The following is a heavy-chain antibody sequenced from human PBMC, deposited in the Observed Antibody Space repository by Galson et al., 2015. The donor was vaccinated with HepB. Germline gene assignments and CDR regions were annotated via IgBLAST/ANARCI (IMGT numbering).Heavy chain of an antibody. CDR3: ASTPLKPYYDFWSGYFMDY. V-gene: IGHV1-69*13. CDR1: GGTFSSYA. CDR2: IIPIFGTA. D-gene: IGHD3-3*01. Sequence: SVKVSCKASGGTFSSYAISWVRQAPGQGLEWMGGIIPIFGTANYAQKFQGRVTITADESTSTAYMELSSLRSEDTAVYYCASTPLKPYYDFWSGYFMDYWGQGTLVTVSS. J-gene: IGHJ4*02.